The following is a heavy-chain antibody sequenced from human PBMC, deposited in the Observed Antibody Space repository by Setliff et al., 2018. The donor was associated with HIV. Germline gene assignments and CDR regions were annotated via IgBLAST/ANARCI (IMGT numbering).Heavy chain of an antibody. D-gene: IGHD3-9*01. CDR1: GFIFSSYG. CDR2: IWYDGSNK. Sequence: GSLRLSCAASGFIFSSYGMHWVRQAPGKGLEWVAIIWYDGSNKYYADSVKGRFTISRDNSKNTLYLQMNSLRAEDTAVYYCARDLGRNVDTLTGDYYLDCWGQGALVTVSS. V-gene: IGHV3-33*01. J-gene: IGHJ4*02. CDR3: ARDLGRNVDTLTGDYYLDC.